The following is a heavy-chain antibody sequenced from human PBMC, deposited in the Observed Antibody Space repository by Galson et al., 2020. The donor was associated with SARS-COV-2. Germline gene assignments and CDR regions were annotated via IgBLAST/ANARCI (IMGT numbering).Heavy chain of an antibody. CDR3: AGAGGYYDSSPHYLQYYYHYGLDV. J-gene: IGHJ6*02. V-gene: IGHV4-59*01. CDR2: VHDSGTT. CDR1: GAPISKYY. Sequence: ETSETLSLTCNVSGAPISKYYWNWIRQSPGMGLEWIGYVHDSGTTVYNPSLKSRVTMSIDMSKNHFSLKLDSMTTADTAVYYCAGAGGYYDSSPHYLQYYYHYGLDVWGRGTTVTVSS. D-gene: IGHD3-22*01.